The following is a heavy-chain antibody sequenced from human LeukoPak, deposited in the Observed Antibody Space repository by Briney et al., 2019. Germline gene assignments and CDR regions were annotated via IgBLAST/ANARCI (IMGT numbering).Heavy chain of an antibody. D-gene: IGHD1-26*01. CDR3: AEGGGRSQADAFDF. CDR1: GFSFSSYA. V-gene: IGHV3-30*04. J-gene: IGHJ3*01. CDR2: ILNDGSNK. Sequence: GGSLRLSCAASGFSFSSYAMHWVRQAPGKGLEWVTAILNDGSNKFYADSVKGRFTISRDTSKNTLYLQMDSLRVEDTAVYYCAEGGGRSQADAFDFWGQGTMVAVSS.